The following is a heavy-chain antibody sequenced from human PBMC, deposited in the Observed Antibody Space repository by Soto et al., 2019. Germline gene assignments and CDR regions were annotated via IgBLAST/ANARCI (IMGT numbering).Heavy chain of an antibody. CDR1: GYTFTGYY. CDR3: ARGPLYCTNGVCYSNDPNFDY. J-gene: IGHJ4*02. D-gene: IGHD2-8*01. V-gene: IGHV1-2*04. CDR2: INPNSGGT. Sequence: ASVKVSCKASGYTFTGYYMHWVRQAPGQGLEWMGWINPNSGGTNYAQKFQGWVTMTRDTSISTAYMELSRLRSDDTAVYYCARGPLYCTNGVCYSNDPNFDYWGQGTLVTVSS.